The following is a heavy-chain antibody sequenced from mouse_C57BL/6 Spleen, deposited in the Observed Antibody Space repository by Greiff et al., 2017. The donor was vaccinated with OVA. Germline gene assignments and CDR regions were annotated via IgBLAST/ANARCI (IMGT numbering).Heavy chain of an antibody. D-gene: IGHD2-14*01. Sequence: QVQLKESGPGLVQPSQSLSITCTVSGFSLTSYGVHWVRQSPGKGLEWLGVIWSGGSTDYNAAFISRLSISKDNSKSQVFFKMNSLQADDTAIYYCARNREVYRKNAMDYWGQGTSVTVSS. CDR1: GFSLTSYG. CDR2: IWSGGST. J-gene: IGHJ4*01. CDR3: ARNREVYRKNAMDY. V-gene: IGHV2-2*01.